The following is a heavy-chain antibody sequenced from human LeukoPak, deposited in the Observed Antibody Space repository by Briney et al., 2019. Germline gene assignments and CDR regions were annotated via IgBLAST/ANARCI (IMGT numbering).Heavy chain of an antibody. J-gene: IGHJ4*02. CDR2: IYHTGGT. Sequence: SETLSLTCSVSSYSINSNYYWGWIRQSPGKGLEWIGSIYHTGGTYYNPSLKSRVTISLDASNKQFSLRLSSVTAADTAVYYCARGSHPVTGTLGGYFDPWGQGTLVTVSS. D-gene: IGHD6-19*01. CDR1: SYSINSNYY. CDR3: ARGSHPVTGTLGGYFDP. V-gene: IGHV4-38-2*02.